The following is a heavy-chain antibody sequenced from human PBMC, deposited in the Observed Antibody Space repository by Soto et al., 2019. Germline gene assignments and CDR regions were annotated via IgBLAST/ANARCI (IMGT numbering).Heavy chain of an antibody. CDR1: GFTFSSYA. CDR3: AKALRYSCYGFAFDI. Sequence: EVQLLESGGGLEQPGGSLRLSCAASGFTFSSYAMSWVRQAPGKGLEWVSALGGSVDSTYYADSVKGRFTISRDNSKNTLYLKMNSLRAEDTSVDYCAKALRYSCYGFAFDIWGQGTMVTVSS. J-gene: IGHJ3*02. CDR2: LGGSVDST. D-gene: IGHD2-15*01. V-gene: IGHV3-23*01.